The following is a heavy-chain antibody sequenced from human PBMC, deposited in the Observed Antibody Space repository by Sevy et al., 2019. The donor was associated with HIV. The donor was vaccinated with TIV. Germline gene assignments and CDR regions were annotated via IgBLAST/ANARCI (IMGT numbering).Heavy chain of an antibody. V-gene: IGHV3-7*01. CDR3: AREKAVADLYFDY. Sequence: GGSLRLSCAASGFTFSSYWMSWVRQAPGKGLEWVANIKQDGSEKYYVDSVKGRFTISRDNAKNSLYLQMNSLRAEDTAAYYCAREKAVADLYFDYWGQGTLVTVSS. J-gene: IGHJ4*02. D-gene: IGHD6-19*01. CDR2: IKQDGSEK. CDR1: GFTFSSYW.